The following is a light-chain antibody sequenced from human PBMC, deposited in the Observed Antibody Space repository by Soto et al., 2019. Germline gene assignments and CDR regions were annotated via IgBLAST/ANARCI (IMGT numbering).Light chain of an antibody. V-gene: IGKV3-15*01. CDR2: GAS. J-gene: IGKJ5*01. CDR1: QSVNSIN. CDR3: QQYYNSPRT. Sequence: EIVMTQSPATLSVSPGERCTLSCMASQSVNSINLAWYQQKAGQAPRLLFYGASTGATGLPARFSGSGSGTEFTLTINSLQAEDCAVYYCQQYYNSPRTFGQGTRLEIK.